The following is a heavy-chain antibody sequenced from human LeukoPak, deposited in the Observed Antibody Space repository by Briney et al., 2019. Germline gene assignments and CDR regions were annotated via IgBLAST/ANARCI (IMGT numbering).Heavy chain of an antibody. Sequence: SETLSLTCTVSGGSISGYYWNWIRQPPGKGLEWIGFIHYTGGTLYNPSLKSRVTLSVDVSKSQFSLSLTSATTADTAVYYCARTGSSGSFSDYWGQGTLVTVSS. CDR1: GGSISGYY. CDR3: ARTGSSGSFSDY. D-gene: IGHD3-10*01. J-gene: IGHJ4*02. CDR2: IHYTGGT. V-gene: IGHV4-59*01.